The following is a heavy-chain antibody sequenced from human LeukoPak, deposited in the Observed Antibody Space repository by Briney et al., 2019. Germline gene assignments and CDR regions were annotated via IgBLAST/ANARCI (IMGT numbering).Heavy chain of an antibody. CDR1: GYTFTGYY. CDR2: INPNSGGT. V-gene: IGHV1-2*06. Sequence: ASVKVSCKASGYTFTGYYMHWVRQAPGQGLEWMGRINPNSGGTNYAQKFQGRVTMTRDTSISTAYMELSRLRSDDTAVYHCARDLSSSSLMYDYWGQGTLVTVSS. D-gene: IGHD6-6*01. CDR3: ARDLSSSSLMYDY. J-gene: IGHJ4*02.